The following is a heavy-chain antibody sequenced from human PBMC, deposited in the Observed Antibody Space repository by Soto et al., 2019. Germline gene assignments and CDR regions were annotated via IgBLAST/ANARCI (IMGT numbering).Heavy chain of an antibody. V-gene: IGHV4-30-2*01. Sequence: KLSETLSLTCAVSGGSISSGGYSWSWIRQPPGKGLEWIGYIYHSGSTYYNPSLKSRVTISVDRSKNQFSLKLSSVTAADTAVYYCAGNRKGCSGGSCYLFDYWGQGTLVTVSS. CDR3: AGNRKGCSGGSCYLFDY. D-gene: IGHD2-15*01. CDR2: IYHSGST. J-gene: IGHJ4*02. CDR1: GGSISSGGYS.